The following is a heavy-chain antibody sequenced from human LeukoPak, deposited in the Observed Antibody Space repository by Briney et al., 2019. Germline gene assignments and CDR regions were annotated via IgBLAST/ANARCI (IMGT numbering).Heavy chain of an antibody. D-gene: IGHD6-13*01. J-gene: IGHJ6*02. V-gene: IGHV3-30-3*01. CDR1: GFTFSSYA. Sequence: PGGSLRLSCAASGFTFSSYAMHWVRQAPGKGLEWVAVISYDGSNKYYADSVKGRFTISRDNSENTLYLQMNSLRAEDTAVFYCARDRSSSRTGSLYYYYYGMDVWGQGTTVTVS. CDR2: ISYDGSNK. CDR3: ARDRSSSRTGSLYYYYYGMDV.